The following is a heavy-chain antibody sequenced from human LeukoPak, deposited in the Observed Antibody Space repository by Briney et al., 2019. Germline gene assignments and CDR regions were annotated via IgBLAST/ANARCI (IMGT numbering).Heavy chain of an antibody. D-gene: IGHD2-8*01. CDR2: ISGSGGRT. CDR1: GFTFSSYA. V-gene: IGHV3-23*01. Sequence: GGSLRLSCAASGFTFSSYAMSWVRQAPGKGLEWVSAISGSGGRTYYADSVKGQFTISRDNSKNTLYLQMNSLRAEDTAVYYCAKVGSHVRLTEGFDYWGQGNLVTVSS. J-gene: IGHJ4*02. CDR3: AKVGSHVRLTEGFDY.